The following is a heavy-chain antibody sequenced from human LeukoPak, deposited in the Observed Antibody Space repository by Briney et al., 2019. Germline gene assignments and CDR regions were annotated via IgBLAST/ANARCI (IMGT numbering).Heavy chain of an antibody. V-gene: IGHV3-53*05. J-gene: IGHJ4*02. CDR3: ARGGGNSNQSGPRDFDY. D-gene: IGHD4-23*01. Sequence: GGSLRLSCTVSGFTVSSNSMSWVRQAPGKGLEWVSFIYSDNTHYSDSVKGRFTISRDNSKNTLYLQMNSLRAEDTAVYYCARGGGNSNQSGPRDFDYWGQGTLVTVSS. CDR1: GFTVSSNS. CDR2: IYSDNT.